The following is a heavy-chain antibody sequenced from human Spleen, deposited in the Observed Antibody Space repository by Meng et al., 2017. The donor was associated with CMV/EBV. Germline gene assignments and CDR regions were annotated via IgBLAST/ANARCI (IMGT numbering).Heavy chain of an antibody. CDR2: ISESGTTA. CDR3: AKFGWGGHDFWTGPFDE. Sequence: GESLKISCAASKFSFSTYAMGWVRQAPGKGLEWVSAISESGTTAYYADSVKGRFTISRDNSKSPLFLQMNSLRAEDTAVYYCAKFGWGGHDFWTGPFDEWGQGTLVTVSS. D-gene: IGHD3/OR15-3a*01. V-gene: IGHV3-23*01. CDR1: KFSFSTYA. J-gene: IGHJ4*02.